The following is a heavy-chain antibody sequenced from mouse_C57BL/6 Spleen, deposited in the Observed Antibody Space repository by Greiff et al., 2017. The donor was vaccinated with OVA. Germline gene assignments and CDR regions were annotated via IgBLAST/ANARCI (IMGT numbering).Heavy chain of an antibody. CDR3: ERDGYSEDFDY. D-gene: IGHD2-3*01. CDR2: ILPGSGST. J-gene: IGHJ2*01. CDR1: GYTFTGYW. Sequence: LVESGAELVKPGASVKLSCKATGYTFTGYWIEWVKQRPGHGLEWIGEILPGSGSTHSNEKFKGKATFTADTSSNTDYMQLSSLTTEDSAIDYCERDGYSEDFDYWGQGTTLTVSS. V-gene: IGHV1-9*01.